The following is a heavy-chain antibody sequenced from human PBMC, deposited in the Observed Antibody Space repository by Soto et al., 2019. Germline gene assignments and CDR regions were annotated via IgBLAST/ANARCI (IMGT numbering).Heavy chain of an antibody. CDR3: ASLSGVYYYYMDV. CDR2: ISSSSSYI. Sequence: EVQLVESGGGLVKPGGSLRLSCAASGFTFSSYSMNWVRQAPGKGLEWVSSISSSSSYIYYADSVKGRFTISRDNAMNSLYLQMNSLRAEDTAGYDCASLSGVYYYYMDVWGKGTTVTVSS. D-gene: IGHD3-3*01. J-gene: IGHJ6*03. V-gene: IGHV3-21*01. CDR1: GFTFSSYS.